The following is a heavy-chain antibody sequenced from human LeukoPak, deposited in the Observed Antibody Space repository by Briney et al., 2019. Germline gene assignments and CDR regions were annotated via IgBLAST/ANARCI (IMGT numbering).Heavy chain of an antibody. CDR3: ARSPPSIGYCSSTICYWGYFQH. Sequence: SVKVSCKASGGTFSRYAISWVRQAPGQGLEWMGGIIPIFGTANYAQKFQGRVTITTDESTSTAYMELSSLRSEDTAVYYCARSPPSIGYCSSTICYWGYFQHWGQGTLVTVSS. J-gene: IGHJ1*01. CDR1: GGTFSRYA. CDR2: IIPIFGTA. V-gene: IGHV1-69*05. D-gene: IGHD2-2*01.